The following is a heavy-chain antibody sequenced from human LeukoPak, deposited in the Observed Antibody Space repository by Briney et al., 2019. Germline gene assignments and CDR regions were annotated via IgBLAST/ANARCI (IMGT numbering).Heavy chain of an antibody. CDR2: INPNSGGT. Sequence: ASVKVSCKASGYTFTGYYMHWVRQAPGQGLEWMGRINPNSGGTNYAQKFQGRVTMTRDTSISTAYMELSRLRSDDTAVYYCARVGRFLEWLLWDYWGQGTLVTVSS. V-gene: IGHV1-2*06. D-gene: IGHD3-3*01. J-gene: IGHJ4*02. CDR3: ARVGRFLEWLLWDY. CDR1: GYTFTGYY.